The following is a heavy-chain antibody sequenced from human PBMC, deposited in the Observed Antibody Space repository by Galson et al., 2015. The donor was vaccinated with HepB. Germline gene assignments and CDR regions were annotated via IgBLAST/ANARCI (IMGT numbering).Heavy chain of an antibody. Sequence: SLRLSCAASGFTISGYGFHWVRQAPGKGLEWVSSISSSSSYIYYADSVKGRFTISRDNAKNSLYLQMNSLRAEDTAVYYCANLPIWFGDIGAFDIWGQGTMVTVSS. CDR1: GFTISGYG. CDR2: ISSSSSYI. J-gene: IGHJ3*02. D-gene: IGHD3-10*01. CDR3: ANLPIWFGDIGAFDI. V-gene: IGHV3-21*01.